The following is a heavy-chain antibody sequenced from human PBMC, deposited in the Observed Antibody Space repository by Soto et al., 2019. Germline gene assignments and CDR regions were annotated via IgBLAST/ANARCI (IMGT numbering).Heavy chain of an antibody. CDR1: GGSISSSSYY. D-gene: IGHD6-19*01. CDR2: IYYSGST. Sequence: QLQLQESGPGLVKPSETLSHTCTVSGGSISSSSYYWGWIRQPPGKGLEWIGSIYYSGSTYYNPSLKSRVTISVDTSKNQFSLKLSSVTAADTAVYYCARIPSSGSYYFDYWGQGTLVTVSS. V-gene: IGHV4-39*01. J-gene: IGHJ4*02. CDR3: ARIPSSGSYYFDY.